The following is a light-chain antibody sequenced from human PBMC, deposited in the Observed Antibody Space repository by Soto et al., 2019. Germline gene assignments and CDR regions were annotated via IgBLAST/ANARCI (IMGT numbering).Light chain of an antibody. CDR1: SSNIGVNT. CDR2: NNN. J-gene: IGLJ2*01. V-gene: IGLV1-44*01. Sequence: QSVLTQPPSASGPSGQSVTISCSGSSSNIGVNTVSLYQQLPGTAPKLLIQNNNQRPSGVPDRFSGSKSGTSASLVLSGLQSDDEAEYYCAAWDDSLNGVLFGGGTKLTVL. CDR3: AAWDDSLNGVL.